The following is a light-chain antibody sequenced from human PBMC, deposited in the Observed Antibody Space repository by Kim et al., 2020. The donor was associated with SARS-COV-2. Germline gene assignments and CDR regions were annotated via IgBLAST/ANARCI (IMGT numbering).Light chain of an antibody. CDR2: KAS. Sequence: DIQMTQSPSTLSASVGDRVTITCRASQSISSWLAWYQQKPGKAPKLLIYKASSLESGVPSRFGGSGSGTEFTLTISSPQPDDFATYYCQQYNSYSRTFGQGTKVDIK. V-gene: IGKV1-5*03. J-gene: IGKJ1*01. CDR1: QSISSW. CDR3: QQYNSYSRT.